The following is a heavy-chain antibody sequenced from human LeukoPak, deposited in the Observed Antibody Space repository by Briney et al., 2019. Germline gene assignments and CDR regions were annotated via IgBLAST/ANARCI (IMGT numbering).Heavy chain of an antibody. J-gene: IGHJ4*02. CDR1: GGSFSGYY. V-gene: IGHV4-34*01. CDR3: ARGQYISGHDS. CDR2: INHSGST. Sequence: SETLSLTCAVYGGSFSGYYWSWIRQPPGKGLEWIGEINHSGSTNYNPSLKSRVTISIDTSKNQFSLKLTSVTAADTALFYCARGQYISGHDSWGQGTLVTVSS. D-gene: IGHD6-19*01.